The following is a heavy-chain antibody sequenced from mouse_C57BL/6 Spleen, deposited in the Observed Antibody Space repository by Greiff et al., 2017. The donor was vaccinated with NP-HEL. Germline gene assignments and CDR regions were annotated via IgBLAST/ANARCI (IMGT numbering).Heavy chain of an antibody. CDR1: GYTFTDYN. Sequence: VQLQQSGPELVKPGASVKIPCKASGYTFTDYNMDWVKQSHGKSLEWIGDINPNNGGTIYNQKFKGKATLTVDKSSSTAYMELRSLTSEDTAVYYCARSADYYGSSFWFAYWGQGTLVTVSA. J-gene: IGHJ3*01. CDR3: ARSADYYGSSFWFAY. V-gene: IGHV1-18*01. CDR2: INPNNGGT. D-gene: IGHD1-1*01.